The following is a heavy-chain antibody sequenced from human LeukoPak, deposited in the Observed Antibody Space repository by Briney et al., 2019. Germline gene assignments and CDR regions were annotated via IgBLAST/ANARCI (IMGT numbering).Heavy chain of an antibody. J-gene: IGHJ3*02. D-gene: IGHD4-17*01. CDR3: ARGKHYGDFAFDI. Sequence: GGSLRLSCAASGFTFSSYAMHWVRQAPGKGLEWVAVISYDGSNKYYADSVKGRFTISRDNSKNTLYLQMNSLRAEDTAVYYCARGKHYGDFAFDIWGQGAMVTVSS. V-gene: IGHV3-30*04. CDR2: ISYDGSNK. CDR1: GFTFSSYA.